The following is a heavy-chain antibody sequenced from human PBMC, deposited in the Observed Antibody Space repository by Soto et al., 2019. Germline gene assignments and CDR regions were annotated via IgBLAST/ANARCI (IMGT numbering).Heavy chain of an antibody. Sequence: QVQLVQSGAEVKKPGSSVKVSCKASGGTFSSYAISWVRQAPGQGLEWMGGIIPIFGTANYAQKFQGRVTIPADESTSTAYMGLSSLRSEDTAVYYCARDWGIAARPYYYGMDVWGQGTTVTVSS. J-gene: IGHJ6*02. CDR1: GGTFSSYA. V-gene: IGHV1-69*01. D-gene: IGHD6-6*01. CDR2: IIPIFGTA. CDR3: ARDWGIAARPYYYGMDV.